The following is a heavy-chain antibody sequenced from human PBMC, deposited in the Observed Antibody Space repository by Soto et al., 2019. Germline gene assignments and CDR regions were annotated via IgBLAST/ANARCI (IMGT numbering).Heavy chain of an antibody. V-gene: IGHV3-23*01. CDR3: AKSDYGGSYSASVY. J-gene: IGHJ4*02. CDR1: GFTFSSYA. Sequence: EVQLLESGGGLVQPGGSLRLSCAASGFTFSSYAMSWVRQAPGKGLEWVSDISGSGGITYYAVSVKGRFTISRDSSKNTLYLEKNSLRAEGTALYYCAKSDYGGSYSASVYWGQGTLVTVFS. CDR2: ISGSGGIT. D-gene: IGHD4-17*01.